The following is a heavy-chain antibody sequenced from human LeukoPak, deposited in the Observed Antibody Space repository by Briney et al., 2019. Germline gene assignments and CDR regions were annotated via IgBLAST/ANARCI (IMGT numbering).Heavy chain of an antibody. CDR1: GFTFSSYS. Sequence: TGGSLRLSCAASGFTFSSYSMNWVRQAPGKGLEWVSSISSSSSYIYYADSVKGRFTISRDNSKNTLYLQMNSLRAEDTAVYYCARGVLRAPPDYWGQGTLVTVSS. V-gene: IGHV3-21*01. CDR2: ISSSSSYI. CDR3: ARGVLRAPPDY. J-gene: IGHJ4*02.